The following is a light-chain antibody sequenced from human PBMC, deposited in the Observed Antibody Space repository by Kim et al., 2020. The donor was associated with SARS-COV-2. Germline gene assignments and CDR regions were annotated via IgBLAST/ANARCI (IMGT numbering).Light chain of an antibody. J-gene: IGLJ1*01. CDR2: GVT. CDR1: SSVVGSYNY. Sequence: QSALTQPASVSGSSGQSITISCTGISSVVGSYNYVSWYQQHPVKAPKLLIYGVTKWPSGVSTRFSGSKSGNTASLTISGLQAEDEADYYCSSYTISNTYVFRTGTKVT. CDR3: SSYTISNTYV. V-gene: IGLV2-14*01.